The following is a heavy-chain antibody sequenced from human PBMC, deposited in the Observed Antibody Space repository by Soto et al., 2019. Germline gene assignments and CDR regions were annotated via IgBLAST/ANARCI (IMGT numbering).Heavy chain of an antibody. CDR3: AKDRGYYYGSGSYSQDFDY. Sequence: GGSLRLSCAASGFTFSSYAISWVRQAPGKGLEWVSAISGSGGSTYYADSVKGRFTISRDNSKNTLYLQMNSLRAEDTAVYYCAKDRGYYYGSGSYSQDFDYWGQGTLVTVSS. J-gene: IGHJ4*02. CDR1: GFTFSSYA. CDR2: ISGSGGST. D-gene: IGHD3-10*01. V-gene: IGHV3-23*01.